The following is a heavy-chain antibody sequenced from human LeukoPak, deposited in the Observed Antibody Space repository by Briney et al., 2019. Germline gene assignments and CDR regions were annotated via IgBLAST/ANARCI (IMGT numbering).Heavy chain of an antibody. Sequence: SETLSLTCTVSGGSISSSSYYWGWLRQPPGTGLEWIGSIYYSGSTYYNPSLKSRVTISVDTYKNQFSLKLSSVTAADTAVYYCARETLRYDILTGYYPPYYFDYWGQGTLVTVSS. CDR2: IYYSGST. V-gene: IGHV4-39*07. CDR1: GGSISSSSYY. CDR3: ARETLRYDILTGYYPPYYFDY. J-gene: IGHJ4*02. D-gene: IGHD3-9*01.